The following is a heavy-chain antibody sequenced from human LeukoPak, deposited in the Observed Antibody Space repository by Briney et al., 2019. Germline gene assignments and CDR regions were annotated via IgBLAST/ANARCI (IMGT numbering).Heavy chain of an antibody. CDR2: ISASGDLT. J-gene: IGHJ5*02. CDR1: GFTFSAYA. V-gene: IGHV3-23*01. Sequence: GGSLRLSCAASGFTFSAYALSWVRQAPGKGLEWVSFISASGDLTYYADSVRGRFTISRDSYRNTLFLQMDSLRAEDTAVYYCVNDNLSWGPGNLVTVSS. CDR3: VNDNLS.